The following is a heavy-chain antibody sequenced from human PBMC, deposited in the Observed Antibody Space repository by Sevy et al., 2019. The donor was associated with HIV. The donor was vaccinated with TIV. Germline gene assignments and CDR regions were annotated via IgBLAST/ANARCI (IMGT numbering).Heavy chain of an antibody. V-gene: IGHV3-30*04. CDR2: ISKDGTNK. D-gene: IGHD3-22*01. J-gene: IGHJ5*02. Sequence: GGSLRLYCSASGFNISPYALHWVRQTPGKGLQWLAVISKDGTNKDYADFVKGRFSLSRDNSKNKLYLQMSNLRPEDTAVYYCAKEGYYYDSHSADWFDPWGQGTLVTVSS. CDR3: AKEGYYYDSHSADWFDP. CDR1: GFNISPYA.